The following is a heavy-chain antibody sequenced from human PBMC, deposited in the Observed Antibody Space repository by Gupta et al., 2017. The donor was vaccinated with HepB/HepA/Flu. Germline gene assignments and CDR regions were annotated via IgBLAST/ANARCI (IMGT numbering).Heavy chain of an antibody. CDR2: TYYRSKWYN. D-gene: IGHD6-13*01. CDR3: ARDQRWEAAAFDLNYYFDY. V-gene: IGHV6-1*01. CDR1: GDSVSSNSAA. Sequence: QVQLQQSGPGLVKPSQTLSLTCAISGDSVSSNSAAWNWIRQSPSRGLEWLGRTYYRSKWYNDYAVSVKSRITINPDTSKNQFSLQLNSVTPEDTAVYYCARDQRWEAAAFDLNYYFDYWGQGTLVTVSS. J-gene: IGHJ4*02.